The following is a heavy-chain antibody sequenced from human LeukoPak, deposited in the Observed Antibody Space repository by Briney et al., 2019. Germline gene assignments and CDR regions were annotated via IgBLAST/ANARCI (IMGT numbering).Heavy chain of an antibody. J-gene: IGHJ4*02. CDR3: ARSGEAGTSDY. CDR1: GFTVSSNY. D-gene: IGHD6-13*01. CDR2: IYSGGST. Sequence: GGSLRLSCAASGFTVSSNYMNWVRQAPGKGLEWVSVIYSGGSTYYADSVKGRFTISRDNSKNTLYLQMNSLRAEDTAVYYCARSGEAGTSDYWGQGTLVTVSS. V-gene: IGHV3-66*01.